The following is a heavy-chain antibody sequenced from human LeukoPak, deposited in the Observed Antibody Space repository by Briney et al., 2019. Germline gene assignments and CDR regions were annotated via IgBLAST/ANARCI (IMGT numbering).Heavy chain of an antibody. CDR2: IYYSGST. V-gene: IGHV4-59*01. D-gene: IGHD4-17*01. CDR1: GDSINNYY. CDR3: ARERGGDYGDAFDV. Sequence: PSETLSLTCTVSGDSINNYYWSWIRRPPGKGLEWIGYIYYSGSTSYNPSLKSRVTISVDTSKNQFSLKLSSVTAADTAVYYCARERGGDYGDAFDVWGQGTMVTVSS. J-gene: IGHJ3*01.